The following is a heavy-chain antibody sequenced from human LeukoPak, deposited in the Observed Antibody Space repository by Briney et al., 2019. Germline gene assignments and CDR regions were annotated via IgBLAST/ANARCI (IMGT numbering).Heavy chain of an antibody. CDR1: GFSFSDYY. CDR3: ARVTSGWYKDY. CDR2: ISRSSSYT. J-gene: IGHJ4*02. D-gene: IGHD6-19*01. V-gene: IGHV3-11*06. Sequence: PGGSLRLSCAASGFSFSDYYMTWIRQAPGKGLGWVSYISRSSSYTNYADSVKGRFTISRDNAKNSLYLQMNSLRAEDTAVYYCARVTSGWYKDYWGQGTLVTVSS.